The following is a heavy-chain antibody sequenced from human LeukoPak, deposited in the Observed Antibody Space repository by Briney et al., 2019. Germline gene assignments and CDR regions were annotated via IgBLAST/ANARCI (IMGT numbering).Heavy chain of an antibody. V-gene: IGHV4-59*01. J-gene: IGHJ4*02. CDR2: IYYSGST. D-gene: IGHD4-23*01. Sequence: SETLSLTSTVSGGSISSYYWSWIRQPPGKGLEWIGYIYYSGSTNYNPSRKSRVTISVDTSKNQFSLKLSSVTAADTAVYFCARVPPTVVTPSTTTFFDYWGQGTLVTVSS. CDR1: GGSISSYY. CDR3: ARVPPTVVTPSTTTFFDY.